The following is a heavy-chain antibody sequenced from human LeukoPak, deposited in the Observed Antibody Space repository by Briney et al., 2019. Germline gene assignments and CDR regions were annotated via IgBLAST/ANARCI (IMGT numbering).Heavy chain of an antibody. Sequence: GGSLRLSCAPSGFTFSRHGMHWVRQAPGKGLEWVAIISNDGSRKYYVHSVEGRFTISRDNSKNTLYLQMDSLRAEDTAVYYCARDRAWNYFDYWGQGTLVTVSS. CDR1: GFTFSRHG. D-gene: IGHD3-3*01. CDR2: ISNDGSRK. V-gene: IGHV3-30*03. J-gene: IGHJ4*02. CDR3: ARDRAWNYFDY.